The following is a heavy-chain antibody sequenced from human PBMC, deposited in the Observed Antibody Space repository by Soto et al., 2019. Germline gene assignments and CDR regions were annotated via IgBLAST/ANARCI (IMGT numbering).Heavy chain of an antibody. V-gene: IGHV4-4*02. Sequence: SETLSLTCAVSGGSISSSNWWSWVRQPPGKGLEWIGEIYHSGSTNYNPSLKSRVTISVDKSKNQFSLKLSSVTAADTAVYYCARDNWSGYHYYGMDVWGQGTTVTVSS. D-gene: IGHD1-20*01. CDR2: IYHSGST. CDR1: GGSISSSNW. CDR3: ARDNWSGYHYYGMDV. J-gene: IGHJ6*02.